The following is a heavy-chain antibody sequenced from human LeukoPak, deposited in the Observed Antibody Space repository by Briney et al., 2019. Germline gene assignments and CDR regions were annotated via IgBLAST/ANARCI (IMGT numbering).Heavy chain of an antibody. V-gene: IGHV3-11*01. CDR2: ISSSGSTI. J-gene: IGHJ4*02. Sequence: GGSLRLSCAASGFTFSDYYMSWIRQAPGKGLEWVSYISSSGSTIYYADSVKGRFTISRDNAKISLYLQMNSLRAEDTAVYYCARDIRYCYGYAADHWGQGTLVTVSS. CDR1: GFTFSDYY. CDR3: ARDIRYCYGYAADH. D-gene: IGHD5-18*01.